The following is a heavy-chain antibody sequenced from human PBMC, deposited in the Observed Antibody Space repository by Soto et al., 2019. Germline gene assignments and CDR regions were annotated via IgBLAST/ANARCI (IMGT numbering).Heavy chain of an antibody. CDR3: ARHRAILLWFGESYFDY. J-gene: IGHJ4*02. CDR2: INHSGST. D-gene: IGHD3-10*01. CDR1: GGSFSGYY. V-gene: IGHV4-34*01. Sequence: SETLSLTCAVYGGSFSGYYWSWIRQPPGKGLEWIGEINHSGSTNYNPSLKSRVTISVDTSKNQFSLKLSSVTAADTAVYYCARHRAILLWFGESYFDYWGQGTLVTV.